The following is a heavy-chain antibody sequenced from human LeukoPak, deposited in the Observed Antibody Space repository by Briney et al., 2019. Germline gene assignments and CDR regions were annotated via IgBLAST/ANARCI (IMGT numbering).Heavy chain of an antibody. J-gene: IGHJ4*02. CDR2: ISGSGGST. V-gene: IGHV3-23*01. CDR1: GFTFSSYA. CDR3: AKDHYSSGWYTQNLDY. Sequence: QTGGSLRLSCAASGFTFSSYAMSWVRQAPGKGLEWVSAISGSGGSTYYADSVKGRFTISRDNSKNTLYLQMNSLRAEDTAVYYCAKDHYSSGWYTQNLDYWGQGTLVTVSS. D-gene: IGHD6-19*01.